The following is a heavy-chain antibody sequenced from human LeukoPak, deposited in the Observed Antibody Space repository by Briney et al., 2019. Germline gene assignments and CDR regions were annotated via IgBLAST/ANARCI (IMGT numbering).Heavy chain of an antibody. D-gene: IGHD3-10*01. V-gene: IGHV3-48*03. CDR2: ISSSGSTI. J-gene: IGHJ6*02. CDR1: GFTFSSYE. CDR3: ARVPVLLWFGEPPAHNYGMDV. Sequence: PGGSLRLSCAASGFTFSSYEMNRVRQAPGKGLEWVSYISSSGSTIYYADSVKGRFTISRDNAKNSLYLQMNSLRAEDTAVYYCARVPVLLWFGEPPAHNYGMDVWGQGTTVTVSS.